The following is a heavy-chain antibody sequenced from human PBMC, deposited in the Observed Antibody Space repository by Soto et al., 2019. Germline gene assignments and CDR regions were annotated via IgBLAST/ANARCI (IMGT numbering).Heavy chain of an antibody. CDR3: AREPAAGTDYFEY. J-gene: IGHJ4*02. CDR1: GFTFSSYG. D-gene: IGHD6-13*01. V-gene: IGHV3-33*01. Sequence: GGSLRLSCAASGFTFSSYGMRWVRQAPGKGLEWVAVIWYDGSNKYYADSVKGRFTISRDNSKNTLYLQMNSLRAEDTAVYYCAREPAAGTDYFEYWGQGTLVTVSS. CDR2: IWYDGSNK.